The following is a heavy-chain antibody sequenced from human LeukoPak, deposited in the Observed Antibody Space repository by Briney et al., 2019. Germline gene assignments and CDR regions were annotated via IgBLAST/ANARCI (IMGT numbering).Heavy chain of an antibody. Sequence: GGSLRLSCAASGSTFSSYWMNWVRQAPGKGLEWVANIKRDGNEKNYVDSVKGRFSISRDNAKNSLYLQMDSLRAEDTAVYYCAKEGAYPIITYDSWGQGALVTVSS. D-gene: IGHD3-10*01. V-gene: IGHV3-7*01. J-gene: IGHJ5*01. CDR1: GSTFSSYW. CDR3: AKEGAYPIITYDS. CDR2: IKRDGNEK.